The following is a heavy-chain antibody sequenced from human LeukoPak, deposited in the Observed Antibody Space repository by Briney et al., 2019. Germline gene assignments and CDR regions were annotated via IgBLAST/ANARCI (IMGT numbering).Heavy chain of an antibody. CDR2: IRSKPYGGTT. V-gene: IGHV3-49*03. D-gene: IGHD6-19*01. J-gene: IGHJ3*02. CDR3: TRVRYSSGWLGGRPDAFDI. CDR1: GYTFSEYS. Sequence: GGSLRLSCTASGYTFSEYSVSWFRQAPWKGLEWLAFIRSKPYGGTTESAASVKGRFSISRDDSKSIAYLQMNSLKTEDTAVYYCTRVRYSSGWLGGRPDAFDIWGQGTMVTVSS.